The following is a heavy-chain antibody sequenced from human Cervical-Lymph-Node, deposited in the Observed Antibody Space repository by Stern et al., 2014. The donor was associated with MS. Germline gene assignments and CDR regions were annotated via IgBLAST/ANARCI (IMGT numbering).Heavy chain of an antibody. Sequence: QVQLVQSGAEVQKPGASVKVSCKASGYIFTSYGITWVRQAPGQGLEWMGWISAHSRNTKFAQKFQGRVTMTTDTSTSTAYMELRSLRSDDTAVYYCARDCQFSSCWYGYFVEYFQDWGQGTLVTVSS. CDR1: GYIFTSYG. CDR2: ISAHSRNT. J-gene: IGHJ1*01. V-gene: IGHV1-18*04. CDR3: ARDCQFSSCWYGYFVEYFQD. D-gene: IGHD6-19*01.